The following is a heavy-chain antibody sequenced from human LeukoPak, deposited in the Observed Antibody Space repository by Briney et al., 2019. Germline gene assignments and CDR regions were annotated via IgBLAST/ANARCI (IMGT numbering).Heavy chain of an antibody. V-gene: IGHV5-51*01. CDR3: ARRGGRDGYNEGFDF. Sequence: PGASLKISCKGSGYSFTSYWIGWVRQMPGKGLEWMGIIYPGDSDTRYSPSFQGQVTISVDMSLSTAYLQWSSLKASDTAMYYCARRGGRDGYNEGFDFWGQGTLVTVSS. CDR2: IYPGDSDT. CDR1: GYSFTSYW. D-gene: IGHD5-24*01. J-gene: IGHJ4*02.